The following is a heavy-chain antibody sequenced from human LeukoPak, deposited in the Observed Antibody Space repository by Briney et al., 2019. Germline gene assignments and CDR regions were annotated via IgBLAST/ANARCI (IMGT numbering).Heavy chain of an antibody. D-gene: IGHD6-13*01. Sequence: ASVKVSCKASGYTFTSYGISWVRQAPGQGLEWMGWISAYNGNTNYAQKLQGRVTMTTDTSTSTAYMELRSLRSDDTAVYYCARTYISSSWYTEDYYYYYGMDVWGQGTTVTVSS. CDR1: GYTFTSYG. J-gene: IGHJ6*02. V-gene: IGHV1-18*01. CDR2: ISAYNGNT. CDR3: ARTYISSSWYTEDYYYYYGMDV.